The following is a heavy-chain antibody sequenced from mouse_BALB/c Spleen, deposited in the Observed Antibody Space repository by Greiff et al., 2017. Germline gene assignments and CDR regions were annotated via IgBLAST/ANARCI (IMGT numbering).Heavy chain of an antibody. CDR1: GYTFTSYY. CDR3: TRSGGWLPAWFAY. CDR2: INPSNGGT. D-gene: IGHD2-3*01. Sequence: QVQLKQSGAELVKPGASVKLSCKASGYTFTSYYMYWVKQRPGQGLEWIGEINPSNGGTNFNEKFKSKATLTVDKSSSTAYMQLSSLTSEDSAVYYCTRSGGWLPAWFAYWGQGTLVTVSA. J-gene: IGHJ3*01. V-gene: IGHV1S81*02.